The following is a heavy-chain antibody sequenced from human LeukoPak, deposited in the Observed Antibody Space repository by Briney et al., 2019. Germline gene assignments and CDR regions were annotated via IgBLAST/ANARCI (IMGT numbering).Heavy chain of an antibody. D-gene: IGHD6-19*01. J-gene: IGHJ4*02. CDR1: GGSISSGDYY. CDR2: IYYSGSP. CDR3: ARGRSSGWYGKYFFDY. Sequence: SETLSLTCTVSGGSISSGDYYWSWIRQPPGKGLEWTGYIYYSGSPYYNPSLRSRVTISVDKSKNQFSLNLSSVTAADTAVYYCARGRSSGWYGKYFFDYWGQGTLVTVSS. V-gene: IGHV4-30-4*01.